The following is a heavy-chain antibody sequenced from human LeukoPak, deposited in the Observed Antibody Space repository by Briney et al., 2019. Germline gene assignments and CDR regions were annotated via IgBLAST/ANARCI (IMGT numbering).Heavy chain of an antibody. D-gene: IGHD2-2*01. CDR2: ISSSGSTI. Sequence: GGSLRLSCAASGFTFSSYEMNWVRQAPGKGLEWVSYISSSGSTIYYADSVKGRFTISRDNAKNSLYLQMNSLRAEDTAVFYWARGVVVRQQDYYFDYWGKGTLVTVSS. CDR1: GFTFSSYE. V-gene: IGHV3-48*03. CDR3: ARGVVVRQQDYYFDY. J-gene: IGHJ4*02.